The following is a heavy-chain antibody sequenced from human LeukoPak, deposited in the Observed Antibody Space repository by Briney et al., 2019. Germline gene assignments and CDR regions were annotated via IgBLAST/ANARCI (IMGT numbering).Heavy chain of an antibody. V-gene: IGHV4-39*01. CDR1: SGSINTSHYH. D-gene: IGHD1-7*01. CDR3: ARLDWNYDVY. J-gene: IGHJ4*02. Sequence: SETLSLTCTVSSGSINTSHYHWGWIRQPPGEGLEWIGNINYTGGTYYNPSLESRVTLSIDTSKNQFSLKLSYVTAADTAVYYCARLDWNYDVYWGQGALVTVSS. CDR2: INYTGGT.